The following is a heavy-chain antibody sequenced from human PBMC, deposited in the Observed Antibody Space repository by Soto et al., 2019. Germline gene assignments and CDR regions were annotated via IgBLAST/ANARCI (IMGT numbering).Heavy chain of an antibody. D-gene: IGHD3-9*01. J-gene: IGHJ4*02. V-gene: IGHV1-2*02. CDR2: ISPKSGGT. CDR3: ARPPGYISDWYYFDL. CDR1: GYSFIDYY. Sequence: ASVKVSCKASGYSFIDYYMHWVRQAPGQGFEWMGRISPKSGGTNYAQKFEGRVTMTWDTSLNTAYMELSSLISDDTAVYYCARPPGYISDWYYFDLWGQGTLVTVSS.